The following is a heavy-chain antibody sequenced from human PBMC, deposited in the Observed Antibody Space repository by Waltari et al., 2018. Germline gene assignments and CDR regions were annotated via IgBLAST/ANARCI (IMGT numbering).Heavy chain of an antibody. CDR1: GGSISSYY. Sequence: QVQLQESGPGLVKPSETLSLTCTVSGGSISSYYWSWIRQPPGKGLEWIGYIYYSGSTNYNPALKSRVTISVDTSKNQFSLKLSSVTAADTAGYYCAGVFSSGWPEGWFDPWGQGTLVTVSS. CDR2: IYYSGST. CDR3: AGVFSSGWPEGWFDP. V-gene: IGHV4-59*01. D-gene: IGHD6-19*01. J-gene: IGHJ5*02.